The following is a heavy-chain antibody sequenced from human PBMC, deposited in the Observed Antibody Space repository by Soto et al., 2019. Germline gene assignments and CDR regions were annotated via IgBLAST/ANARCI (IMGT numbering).Heavy chain of an antibody. V-gene: IGHV3-9*01. CDR2: ISWNSGHI. D-gene: IGHD3-3*01. CDR3: EKGSGRTYFYYGMDG. CDR1: GFTFDDYA. Sequence: GGSLRLSCAASGFTFDDYAMHWVRQAPGKGLEWVSSISWNSGHIGYADSVKGRFTISRDSAKNSLHLQMNSLRVEDTALYYCEKGSGRTYFYYGMDGWGQGTTVTVYS. J-gene: IGHJ6*02.